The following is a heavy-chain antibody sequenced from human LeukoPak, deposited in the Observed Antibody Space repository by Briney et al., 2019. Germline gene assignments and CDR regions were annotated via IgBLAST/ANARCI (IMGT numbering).Heavy chain of an antibody. D-gene: IGHD2-8*02. V-gene: IGHV1-46*01. CDR3: SSPKSPYEGTGPHN. CDR1: GYTFSSYY. Sequence: ASVKVSCKASGYTFSSYYIHWVRQAPGQGLQWMGVINPSGPNSRYAEEFQGRVTMTRDTSTNTVNMELSSLRSNDTAVYYCSSPKSPYEGTGPHNWGQGTQVTVSS. CDR2: INPSGPNS. J-gene: IGHJ4*02.